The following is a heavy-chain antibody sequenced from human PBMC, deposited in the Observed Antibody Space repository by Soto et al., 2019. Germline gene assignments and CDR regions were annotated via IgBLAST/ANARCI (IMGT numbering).Heavy chain of an antibody. CDR2: INPDNGNT. CDR1: GYTFTRYT. Sequence: QVQLVQSGAEVKKPGASVKISCKASGYTFTRYTMNWVRQAPGQRLEWMGWINPDNGNTKSSQKFQDRVIITRDTSASPAYMDLSSLRYEDTAVYYCARGIATGQLDPWGQGTLVTVSS. J-gene: IGHJ5*02. CDR3: ARGIATGQLDP. D-gene: IGHD2-15*01. V-gene: IGHV1-3*01.